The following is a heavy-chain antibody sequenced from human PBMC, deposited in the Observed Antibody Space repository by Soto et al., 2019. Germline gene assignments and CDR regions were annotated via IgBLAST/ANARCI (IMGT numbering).Heavy chain of an antibody. V-gene: IGHV1-69*12. CDR3: ARGFSDPFVLDWYFDL. Sequence: QVQLVQSGAEVKKPGSSVKVSCKASGGTFSSYAISWVRQVPGQGLEWMGGIIPIFGTANYAQKFQGRVTITADESTSTAYMELSSLRSEDTAAYYCARGFSDPFVLDWYFDLWGRGTLVTVSS. CDR2: IIPIFGTA. J-gene: IGHJ2*01. CDR1: GGTFSSYA. D-gene: IGHD3-3*02.